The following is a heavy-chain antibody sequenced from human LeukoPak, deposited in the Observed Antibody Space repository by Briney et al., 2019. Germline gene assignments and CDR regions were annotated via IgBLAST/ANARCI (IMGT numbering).Heavy chain of an antibody. CDR3: ARDGSANY. Sequence: GGSLRLSCAASGFTFSSYSMNWVRQAPGKGLEWVSAISGSGGSTYYADSVKGRFTISRDNAKNSLYLQMNSLRAEDTAVYYCARDGSANYWGQGTLVTVSS. V-gene: IGHV3-21*01. CDR1: GFTFSSYS. CDR2: ISGSGGST. J-gene: IGHJ4*02.